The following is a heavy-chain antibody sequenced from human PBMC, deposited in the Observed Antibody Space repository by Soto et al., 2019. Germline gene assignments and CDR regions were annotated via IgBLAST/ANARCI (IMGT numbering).Heavy chain of an antibody. Sequence: QPGGSLRLSCAASGFIFRNHGMTRVRQAPGRALEWVATINANAIDTHYSDSVKGRFTISRDNSRSTLDLQMKSLRAEDTAIYYCVSWVSAHFDFWGPGTLVTVSS. V-gene: IGHV3-23*01. CDR1: GFIFRNHG. CDR2: INANAIDT. J-gene: IGHJ4*02. CDR3: VSWVSAHFDF. D-gene: IGHD2-8*01.